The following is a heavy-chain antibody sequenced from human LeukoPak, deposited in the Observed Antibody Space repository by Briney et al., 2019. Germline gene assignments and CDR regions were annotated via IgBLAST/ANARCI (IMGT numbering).Heavy chain of an antibody. V-gene: IGHV4-31*03. CDR3: ARDGGGSLADAFDI. Sequence: SQTLSLTCTVSGGSISSGGYYWSWIRQHPGKGLEWIGYIYYSGSTYYNPSLKSRVTISVDTSKNQFSLKLSSVTAADTAVYYCARDGGGSLADAFDIWGQGTMVTVSS. J-gene: IGHJ3*02. CDR2: IYYSGST. CDR1: GGSISSGGYY. D-gene: IGHD1-26*01.